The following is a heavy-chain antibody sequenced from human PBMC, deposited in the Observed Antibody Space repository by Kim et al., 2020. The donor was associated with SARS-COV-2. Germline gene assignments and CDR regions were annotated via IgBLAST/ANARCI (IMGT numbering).Heavy chain of an antibody. J-gene: IGHJ4*02. CDR3: TTDYLVRGVSSAFDY. CDR2: IKSRTDGETR. Sequence: GGSLRLSCTASGFTFSGAWMSWVRQAPGKGLEWVGRIKSRTDGETRNYAAPVEGRFTISRDDSKKTLFLQMNSLKTEDTAVYYCTTDYLVRGVSSAFDYWGQGTVVTVSS. D-gene: IGHD3-10*01. V-gene: IGHV3-15*01. CDR1: GFTFSGAW.